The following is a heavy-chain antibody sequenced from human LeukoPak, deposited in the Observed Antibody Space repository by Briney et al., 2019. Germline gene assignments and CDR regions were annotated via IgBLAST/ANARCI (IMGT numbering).Heavy chain of an antibody. D-gene: IGHD2-21*02. J-gene: IGHJ1*01. CDR1: GFTFSSYA. Sequence: GGSLRLSCAASGFTFSSYAMSWVRQAPGKGLEWVSAISGSGGSTYYADSVKGRFTISRDNSKNTLYLQMNSLRAEDTALYYGAKFCRGGDCPPPGRGGQGTLVTVSS. CDR3: AKFCRGGDCPPPGR. V-gene: IGHV3-23*01. CDR2: ISGSGGST.